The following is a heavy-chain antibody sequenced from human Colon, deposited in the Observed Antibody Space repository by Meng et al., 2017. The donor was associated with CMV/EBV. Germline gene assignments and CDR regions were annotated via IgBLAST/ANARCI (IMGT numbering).Heavy chain of an antibody. CDR3: ALLRGIKGWFDP. CDR1: GGSIRNYY. D-gene: IGHD1-26*01. V-gene: IGHV4-59*01. Sequence: SETLSLTCTVSGGSIRNYYWSWIRQSPGKELEWIGYIYSNGGTNYSPSLKSRVTISVDTSKNQFSLRLNSVTAADTAVYYCALLRGIKGWFDPWGQGTLVTVSS. CDR2: IYSNGGT. J-gene: IGHJ5*02.